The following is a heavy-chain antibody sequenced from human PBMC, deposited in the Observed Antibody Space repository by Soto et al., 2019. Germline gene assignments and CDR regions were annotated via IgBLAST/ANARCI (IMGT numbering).Heavy chain of an antibody. CDR3: ARQSYCSSTSCYTVDS. J-gene: IGHJ4*02. D-gene: IGHD2-2*02. CDR1: GYSLTSYW. Sequence: PGEFLKISCKGSGYSLTSYWIGWMRQTPGKGLEWMGMIYLGDSNTRYSPSFEGQVTISADKSTTTAYLQWSSLKASDSAMYYCARQSYCSSTSCYTVDSWGQGTLVTVSS. V-gene: IGHV5-51*01. CDR2: IYLGDSNT.